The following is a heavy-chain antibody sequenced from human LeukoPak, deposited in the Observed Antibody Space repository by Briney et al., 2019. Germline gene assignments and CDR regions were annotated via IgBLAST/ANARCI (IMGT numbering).Heavy chain of an antibody. Sequence: PGGSLRLSCAASGFTFSNYAMHWVRQAPGKGLEWVAVISYDGGNKYYADFVKGRFTISRDNSKNTLYLQMDSLRAEDTAVYYCAKGYRDSASCYRLYYYYMDVWGKGTTVTVSS. J-gene: IGHJ6*03. CDR1: GFTFSNYA. V-gene: IGHV3-30-3*01. CDR3: AKGYRDSASCYRLYYYYMDV. CDR2: ISYDGGNK. D-gene: IGHD2-2*01.